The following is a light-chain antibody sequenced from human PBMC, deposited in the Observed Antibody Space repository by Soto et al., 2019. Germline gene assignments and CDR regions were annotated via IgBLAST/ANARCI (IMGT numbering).Light chain of an antibody. V-gene: IGKV3-15*01. Sequence: EVVMTQSPATLSVSPVKRATLSCRASQTIGSDLAWYQQKPGQAPRLLIYGASTRATGIPARFSGSGSSTEFSLTISSLQSEDSAMYYCQQYNNGPPFTFGGGTRVEIK. J-gene: IGKJ4*01. CDR3: QQYNNGPPFT. CDR1: QTIGSD. CDR2: GAS.